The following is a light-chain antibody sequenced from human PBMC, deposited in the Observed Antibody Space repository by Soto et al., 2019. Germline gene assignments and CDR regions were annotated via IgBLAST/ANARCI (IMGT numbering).Light chain of an antibody. CDR2: DIF. Sequence: QSALTQPPSASGSPGQSVTISCTGTSSDIGGYNLVSWYRQCPGKPPKLIIYDIFKRPSGVPDRFSGSKSGNTASLTVSGLQAEDEADYYCSSYAGSNTLAFGGGTKLTVL. CDR3: SSYAGSNTLA. J-gene: IGLJ2*01. V-gene: IGLV2-8*01. CDR1: SSDIGGYNL.